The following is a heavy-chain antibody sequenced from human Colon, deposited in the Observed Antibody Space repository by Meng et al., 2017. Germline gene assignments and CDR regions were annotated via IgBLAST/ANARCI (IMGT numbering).Heavy chain of an antibody. V-gene: IGHV4-4*02. J-gene: IGHJ4*02. D-gene: IGHD5-18*01. CDR3: ASRGFSYGYVSF. Sequence: QVHLQESGPGLVKPSGTLSLTCAVSGGFLSNSNWWSWVRQSTGKGLEWIGEIYHSGNTNYNPSLKSRVTISVDKSKNQFSLKVSSVTAADTAVYYCASRGFSYGYVSFWGQGTLVTVSS. CDR2: IYHSGNT. CDR1: GGFLSNSNW.